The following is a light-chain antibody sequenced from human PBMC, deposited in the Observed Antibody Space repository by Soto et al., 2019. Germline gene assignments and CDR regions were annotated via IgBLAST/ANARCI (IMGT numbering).Light chain of an antibody. CDR2: ATS. CDR1: QSIGNY. CDR3: QQRSSWPFT. J-gene: IGKJ3*01. V-gene: IGKV3-11*01. Sequence: EVVLTQSPATLSLSPGEGATLSCRASQSIGNYLDWYQQKPGQAPRLLIYATSNRATGIPARFSGSGSGTYFTLTISSLEPEDFEVYYCQQRSSWPFTFGPGAKVDIK.